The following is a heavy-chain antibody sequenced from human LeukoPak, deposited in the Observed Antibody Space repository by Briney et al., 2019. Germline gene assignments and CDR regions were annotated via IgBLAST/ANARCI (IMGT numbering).Heavy chain of an antibody. CDR2: INHSGSP. J-gene: IGHJ4*02. Sequence: KPSETLSLTCAVYGGSFSGYYWSWIRQPPGKGLEWIGEINHSGSPNYNPSLKSRVTISVDTSKNQFSLNLTSVTAADTAVYYCARTSHYYGSSGYYSPFDYWGQGTLVTVSS. CDR3: ARTSHYYGSSGYYSPFDY. V-gene: IGHV4-34*01. CDR1: GGSFSGYY. D-gene: IGHD3-22*01.